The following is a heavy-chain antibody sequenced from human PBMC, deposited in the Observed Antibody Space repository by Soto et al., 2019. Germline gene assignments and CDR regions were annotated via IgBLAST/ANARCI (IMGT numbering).Heavy chain of an antibody. Sequence: GGSLRLSCAASGFTFSSYGMHWVRQAPGKGLEWVAVIWYDGSNKYYADSVKGRFTISRDNSKNTLYLQMNSLRAEDTAVYYCAREIERNHPRRRGGLDPWGQGTLVTVSS. CDR1: GFTFSSYG. V-gene: IGHV3-33*01. J-gene: IGHJ5*02. D-gene: IGHD3-16*01. CDR3: AREIERNHPRRRGGLDP. CDR2: IWYDGSNK.